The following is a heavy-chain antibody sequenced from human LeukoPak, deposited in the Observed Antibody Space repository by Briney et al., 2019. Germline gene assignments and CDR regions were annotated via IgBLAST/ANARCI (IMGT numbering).Heavy chain of an antibody. CDR3: AKDHVTMVRGVINDYFDY. D-gene: IGHD3-10*01. Sequence: GGSLRLSCAASGFTFSSYAMSWVRQAPGKGLEWVSAISGSGGSTYYADSVKGRFTISRDNSKNTLYLQMTSLRAEDTAVYYCAKDHVTMVRGVINDYFDYWGQGTLVTVSS. CDR2: ISGSGGST. CDR1: GFTFSSYA. J-gene: IGHJ4*02. V-gene: IGHV3-23*01.